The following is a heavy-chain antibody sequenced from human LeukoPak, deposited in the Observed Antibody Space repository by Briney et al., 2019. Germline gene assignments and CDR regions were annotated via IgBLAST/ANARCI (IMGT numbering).Heavy chain of an antibody. CDR1: GFTLRSYG. CDR2: ISGSGDFT. J-gene: IGHJ4*02. Sequence: GGSLRLSCAASGFTLRSYGMNWVRQAPGKGLEWVSTISGSGDFTYYADSVRGRFTISRDNSKNTLYLQMNSLRAEDTAVYYCARGKPWEAMVFDYWGQGTLVTVSS. D-gene: IGHD5-18*01. CDR3: ARGKPWEAMVFDY. V-gene: IGHV3-23*01.